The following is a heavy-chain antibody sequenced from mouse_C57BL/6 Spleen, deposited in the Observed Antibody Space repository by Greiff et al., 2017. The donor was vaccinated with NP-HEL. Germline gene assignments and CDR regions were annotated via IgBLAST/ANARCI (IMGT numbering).Heavy chain of an antibody. CDR3: ARGGRFDY. CDR1: GYTFTSYW. J-gene: IGHJ2*01. D-gene: IGHD3-3*01. Sequence: VKLQESGAELVRPGSSVKLSCKASGYTFTSYWMHWVKQRPIQGLEWIGNIDPSDSETHYNQKFKDKATLTVDKSSSTAYMQLSSLTSEDSAVYYCARGGRFDYWGQGTTLTVSS. V-gene: IGHV1-52*01. CDR2: IDPSDSET.